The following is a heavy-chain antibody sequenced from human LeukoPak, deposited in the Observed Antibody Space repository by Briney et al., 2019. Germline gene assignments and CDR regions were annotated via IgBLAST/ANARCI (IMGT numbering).Heavy chain of an antibody. V-gene: IGHV3-23*01. CDR2: IFPSGGEI. Sequence: QSGGSLRLSCGASGFTFSTFAMIWVRQPPGKGLEWVSSIFPSGGEIHYADSVRGRFTISRDNSKSTLSLQMNSLRAEDTAIYYCATYRQVLLPFESWGQGTLVTVSS. D-gene: IGHD2-8*02. J-gene: IGHJ4*02. CDR3: ATYRQVLLPFES. CDR1: GFTFSTFA.